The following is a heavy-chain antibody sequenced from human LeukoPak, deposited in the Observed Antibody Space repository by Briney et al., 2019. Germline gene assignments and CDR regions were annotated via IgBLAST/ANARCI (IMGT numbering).Heavy chain of an antibody. Sequence: SETLSLTCTVSGGSISSYYWSWIRQPPGKGLEWIGYIYYSGSTNYNPSLKSRVTISVDTSKNQFSLKLSSVTAADTAVYYCARHEFIAVATVGGCFDYWGQGTLVTVSS. CDR3: ARHEFIAVATVGGCFDY. D-gene: IGHD6-19*01. CDR2: IYYSGST. V-gene: IGHV4-59*08. CDR1: GGSISSYY. J-gene: IGHJ4*02.